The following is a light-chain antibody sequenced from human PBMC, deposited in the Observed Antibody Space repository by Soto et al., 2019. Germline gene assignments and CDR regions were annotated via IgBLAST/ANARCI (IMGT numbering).Light chain of an antibody. V-gene: IGKV1-5*01. J-gene: IGKJ1*01. Sequence: DTQMTHSPSTLSAYMCDRVTITFRASQGFAWWLAGYQQRPGKAPKLLIYDASTLESGVPSRFSGGGSGTEFTLTIRSLQPDDFATYYRQQYNSYGTFGQGTKVDI. CDR1: QGFAWW. CDR2: DAS. CDR3: QQYNSYGT.